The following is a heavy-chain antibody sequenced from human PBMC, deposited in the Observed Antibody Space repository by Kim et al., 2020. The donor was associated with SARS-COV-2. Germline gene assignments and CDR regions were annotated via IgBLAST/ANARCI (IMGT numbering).Heavy chain of an antibody. J-gene: IGHJ4*02. D-gene: IGHD6-13*01. CDR2: IYYSGST. V-gene: IGHV4-59*01. Sequence: SETLSLTCTVSGGSISSYYWSWIRQPPGKGLDWIVYIYYSGSTNYNPSLKSRVTISVDTSKNQFSLKLSSVTAVDTAVYYCARDLAGYSSSPGYWGQGTLVTVSS. CDR1: GGSISSYY. CDR3: ARDLAGYSSSPGY.